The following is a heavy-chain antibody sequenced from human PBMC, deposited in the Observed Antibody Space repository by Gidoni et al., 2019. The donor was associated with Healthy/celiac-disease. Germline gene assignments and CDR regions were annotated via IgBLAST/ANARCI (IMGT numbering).Heavy chain of an antibody. D-gene: IGHD3-22*01. CDR2: IYPGDSDT. CDR1: GYSFSSYW. J-gene: IGHJ3*02. Sequence: EVQLVQSGAEVKQPGESLKISCKGSGYSFSSYWMGWVRQMPGKGLEWMGIIYPGDSDTRYSPSFQGQVTISVDKSVSTAYLQWSSLKASDTAMYYCARPGDSSGYYSGSDAFDIWGQGTNGHRLF. V-gene: IGHV5-51*01. CDR3: ARPGDSSGYYSGSDAFDI.